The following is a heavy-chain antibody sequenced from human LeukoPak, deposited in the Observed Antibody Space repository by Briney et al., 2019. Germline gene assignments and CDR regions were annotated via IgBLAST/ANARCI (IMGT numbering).Heavy chain of an antibody. CDR3: ARDSGTYLGLVDY. CDR1: GLTFNSYS. D-gene: IGHD1-26*01. Sequence: NPGGSLRLYCAASGLTFNSYSVYWVRQAPGKGLEWVSSISSSGTYISYADSVKGRFTISRDYAENSVFLQMNSLRVEDTALYYCARDSGTYLGLVDYWGQGTLVTVSS. CDR2: ISSSGTYI. J-gene: IGHJ4*02. V-gene: IGHV3-21*01.